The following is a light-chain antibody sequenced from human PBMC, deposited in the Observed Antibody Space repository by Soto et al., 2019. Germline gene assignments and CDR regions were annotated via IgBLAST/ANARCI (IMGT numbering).Light chain of an antibody. Sequence: QSVLTQPPSASGTPGQRVTISCSGSSSNIGSNYVYWYQQLPGTAPKLLIYSNNQLPSGLPDRFSGSKSGTSASLAISGIRSEDEADYYCAAWDDSLSGVVFGGGTKRTVL. CDR2: SNN. J-gene: IGLJ2*01. CDR3: AAWDDSLSGVV. V-gene: IGLV1-47*02. CDR1: SSNIGSNY.